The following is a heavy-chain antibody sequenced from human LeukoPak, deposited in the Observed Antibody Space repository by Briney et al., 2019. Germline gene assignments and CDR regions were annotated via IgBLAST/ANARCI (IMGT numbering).Heavy chain of an antibody. J-gene: IGHJ4*02. Sequence: STNYYADSVKGRFTISRDNAKNSLYLQMNSLRSDDTAVYYCARTIYDSSGYYPYYFDYWGQGTLVTVSS. D-gene: IGHD3-22*01. CDR3: ARTIYDSSGYYPYYFDY. V-gene: IGHV3-11*01. CDR2: STN.